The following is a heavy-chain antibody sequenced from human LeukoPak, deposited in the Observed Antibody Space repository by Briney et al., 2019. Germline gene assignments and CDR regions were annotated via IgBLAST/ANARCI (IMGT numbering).Heavy chain of an antibody. V-gene: IGHV3-53*01. CDR1: GFTFSRYG. CDR3: ARDYYDSSGYHHPFDY. D-gene: IGHD3-22*01. Sequence: PGGSLRLSCAASGFTFSRYGFHWVRQAPGKGLEWVSVIYSGGSTYYADSAKGRFTISRDNSKNTLYLQMNSLRAEDTAVYYCARDYYDSSGYHHPFDYWGQGTLVTVSS. J-gene: IGHJ4*02. CDR2: IYSGGST.